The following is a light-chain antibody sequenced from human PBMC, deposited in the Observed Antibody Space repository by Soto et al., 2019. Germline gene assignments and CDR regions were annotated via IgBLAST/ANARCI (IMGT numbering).Light chain of an antibody. CDR3: QQYGSSLFT. V-gene: IGKV3-20*01. J-gene: IGKJ3*01. CDR1: QSVSSSY. Sequence: EIGLTQSPGTLSLSPGERATLSCRASQSVSSSYLAWYQQKPGQAPRLLIYGASSRATGIPDRFSGSGSGTDFTLTISRLEPEDFALYYCQQYGSSLFTFGPGTKVDIK. CDR2: GAS.